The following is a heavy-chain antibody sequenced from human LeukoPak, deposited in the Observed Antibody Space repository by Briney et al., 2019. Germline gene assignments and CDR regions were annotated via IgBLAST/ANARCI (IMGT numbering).Heavy chain of an antibody. CDR2: ISGSSSYI. CDR1: GFTFSDYY. J-gene: IGHJ4*02. Sequence: GGSLRLSCAASGFTFSDYYMSWIRQAPGKGLEWVSSISGSSSYIYYADSVKGRFTISRDNAKNSLYLQMNSLRAEDTAVYYCGCSGGSCSGYWGQGTLVTVSS. V-gene: IGHV3-11*06. D-gene: IGHD2-15*01. CDR3: GCSGGSCSGY.